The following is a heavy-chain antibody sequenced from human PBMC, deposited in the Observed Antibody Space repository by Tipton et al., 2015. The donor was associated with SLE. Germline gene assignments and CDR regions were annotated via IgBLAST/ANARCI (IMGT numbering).Heavy chain of an antibody. Sequence: SLRLSCAASGFTFSSYVMSWIRQAPGKGLEWVAFIQYNGRNEYYADSVKGRFTISRDNAKNSLYLQMNSLRAEDTAVYYCARWSGGSYNYWGQGTLVTVSS. D-gene: IGHD2-15*01. CDR3: ARWSGGSYNY. CDR1: GFTFSSYV. V-gene: IGHV3-33*08. J-gene: IGHJ4*02. CDR2: IQYNGRNE.